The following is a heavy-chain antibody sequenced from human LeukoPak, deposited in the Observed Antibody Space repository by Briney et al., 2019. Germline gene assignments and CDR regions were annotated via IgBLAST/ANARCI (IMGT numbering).Heavy chain of an antibody. CDR2: IYSTGST. CDR3: ARVSESYDSSGYSGNAFDI. J-gene: IGHJ3*02. D-gene: IGHD3-22*01. CDR1: GGSINNYY. V-gene: IGHV4-4*07. Sequence: ASETLSLTCTVSGGSINNYYWSWIRQPAGKGLEWIGRIYSTGSTDYNPSLKSRVAMSVVTSKNQFSLKLTSLTAADTAVYFCARVSESYDSSGYSGNAFDIWGQGIMVTVSS.